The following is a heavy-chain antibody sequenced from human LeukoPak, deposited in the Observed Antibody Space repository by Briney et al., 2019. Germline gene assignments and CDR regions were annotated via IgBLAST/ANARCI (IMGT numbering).Heavy chain of an antibody. V-gene: IGHV4-39*07. J-gene: IGHJ6*03. CDR1: GGSISSSSYY. Sequence: SETLSLTCTVSGGSISSSSYYWGWIRQPPGKGLEWIGSIYYSGSTYYNPSLKRLVTLSLNTYKNPFSLKESPVTAEETAIYYCARDPTRRYSNERHMHVWGKGTTVTISS. CDR3: ARDPTRRYSNERHMHV. CDR2: IYYSGST. D-gene: IGHD1-26*01.